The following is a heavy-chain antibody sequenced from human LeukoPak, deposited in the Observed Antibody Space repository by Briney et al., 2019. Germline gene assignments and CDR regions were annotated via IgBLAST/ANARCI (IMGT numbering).Heavy chain of an antibody. V-gene: IGHV3-21*01. J-gene: IGHJ4*01. CDR2: ISSESIHL. Sequence: GGSLRLSCAASGFTFSSYGMHWVRQAPGKGLEWVASISSESIHLRYADSVKGRFTISRDNAKELVFLQMNSLRAEDTAIYYCARGFGDFDPRLDYWGHGSVITVSS. CDR1: GFTFSSYG. D-gene: IGHD3-16*01. CDR3: ARGFGDFDPRLDY.